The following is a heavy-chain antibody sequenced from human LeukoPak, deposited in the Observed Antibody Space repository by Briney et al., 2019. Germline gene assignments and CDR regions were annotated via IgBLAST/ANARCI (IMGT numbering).Heavy chain of an antibody. V-gene: IGHV3-7*03. J-gene: IGHJ4*02. CDR3: AKDTYSTSPYYFDY. CDR1: GFTFSSYA. Sequence: GGSLRLSCAASGFTFSSYAMSWVRQTPGKGLEWVANIKQDGSEKYYVDSVRGRFTISRDNAETSVYLQMNSLRAEDTAVYYCAKDTYSTSPYYFDYWGQGTLVTVSS. CDR2: IKQDGSEK. D-gene: IGHD1-26*01.